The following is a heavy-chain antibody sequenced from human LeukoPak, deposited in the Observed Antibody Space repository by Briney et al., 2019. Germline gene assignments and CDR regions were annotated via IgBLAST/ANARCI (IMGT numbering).Heavy chain of an antibody. J-gene: IGHJ4*02. CDR1: GLTFGSYD. V-gene: IGHV3-23*01. D-gene: IGHD3-3*02. CDR2: ISGSGTRT. Sequence: GGSLRLSCAASGLTFGSYDMNWVRQAPGKGLEWLSGISGSGTRTYYADSVKGRFTVSRDNSENTLYMQMNSLRAEDTAVYYCAKGASAGTFANYWGQGTPVTVSS. CDR3: AKGASAGTFANY.